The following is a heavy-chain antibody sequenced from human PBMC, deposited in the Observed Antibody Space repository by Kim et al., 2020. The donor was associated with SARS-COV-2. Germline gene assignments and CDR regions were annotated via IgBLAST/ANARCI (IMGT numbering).Heavy chain of an antibody. CDR1: GGTFSSYA. CDR2: IIPIFGTA. J-gene: IGHJ3*02. CDR3: ARGRFGGGALDI. Sequence: SVKVSCKASGGTFSSYAISWVRQAPGQGLEWMGGIIPIFGTANYAQKFQGRVTITADESTSTAYMELSSLRSEDTAVYYCARGRFGGGALDIWGQGTMVTVSS. D-gene: IGHD3-10*01. V-gene: IGHV1-69*13.